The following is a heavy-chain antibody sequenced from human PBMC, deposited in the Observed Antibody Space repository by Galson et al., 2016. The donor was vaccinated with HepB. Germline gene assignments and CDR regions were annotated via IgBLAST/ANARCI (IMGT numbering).Heavy chain of an antibody. CDR2: ISYNGSDK. V-gene: IGHV3-30-3*01. CDR3: ARDKSFYYYGMDV. CDR1: GFAFSGSA. Sequence: SLRLSCAASGFAFSGSAMHWVRQAPGKGLEWMAAISYNGSDKYYADSVTGRVTISRDNSNNTLYLQMTSLSPEDTAVYYCARDKSFYYYGMDVWGQGNPGHRLL. J-gene: IGHJ6*02.